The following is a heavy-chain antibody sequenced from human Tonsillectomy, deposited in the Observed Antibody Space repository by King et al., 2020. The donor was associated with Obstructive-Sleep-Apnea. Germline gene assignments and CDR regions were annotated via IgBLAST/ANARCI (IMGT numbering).Heavy chain of an antibody. J-gene: IGHJ4*02. CDR1: GFTFSSYA. CDR2: ISGSGGST. D-gene: IGHD3-22*01. V-gene: IGHV3-23*04. CDR3: AKRYDSSDYYPAPTFDY. Sequence: VQLVESGGGLVQPGGSLRLSCAASGFTFSSYAMSWVRQAPGKGLEWVSAISGSGGSTYYTDSVKGRFTISRANSKNTLYLQMNSLRAEDTAVYYCAKRYDSSDYYPAPTFDYWGQGTLVTVSS.